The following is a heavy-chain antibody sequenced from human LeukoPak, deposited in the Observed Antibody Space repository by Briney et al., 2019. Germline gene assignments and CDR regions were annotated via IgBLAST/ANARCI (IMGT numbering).Heavy chain of an antibody. Sequence: GGSLRLSCAASGFTFSSYGVHWVRQAPGKGLEWVAVISNDGSDHYYADSVKGRFTISRDNAKNSLYLQMSSLRAEDTAVYYCARMDYYDSSGYLRVPPLDYWGQGTLVTVSS. J-gene: IGHJ4*02. CDR2: ISNDGSDH. D-gene: IGHD3-22*01. CDR1: GFTFSSYG. CDR3: ARMDYYDSSGYLRVPPLDY. V-gene: IGHV3-30*04.